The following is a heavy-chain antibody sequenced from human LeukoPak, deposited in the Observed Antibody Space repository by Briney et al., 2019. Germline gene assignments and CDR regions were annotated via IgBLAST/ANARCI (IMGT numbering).Heavy chain of an antibody. J-gene: IGHJ4*02. CDR2: INPDSGGT. D-gene: IGHD3-9*01. V-gene: IGHV1-2*02. CDR1: GYTFTGYY. CDR3: ARRGYFDWLSLY. Sequence: APVKVSCKASGYTFTGYYMHWVRQAPGQGLEWMGWINPDSGGTNYAQKFQGRVTMTRDTSISTAYMELSRLRSDVTAVYYCARRGYFDWLSLYWGQGTLVTVSS.